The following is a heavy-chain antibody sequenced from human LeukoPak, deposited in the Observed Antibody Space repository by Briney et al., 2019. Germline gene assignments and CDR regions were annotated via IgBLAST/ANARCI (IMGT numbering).Heavy chain of an antibody. J-gene: IGHJ5*02. CDR3: AKDKLFGAFDR. CDR2: ISGDSGST. CDR1: GFTFSSYS. V-gene: IGHV3-43*02. D-gene: IGHD3-10*02. Sequence: PGGSLRLSCAASGFTFSSYSMNWVRQAPGNGLEWVSLISGDSGSTYYADSVKGRFTISRDNSKNSLCLQMNSLRTEDTALYYCAKDKLFGAFDRWGQGTLVTVSS.